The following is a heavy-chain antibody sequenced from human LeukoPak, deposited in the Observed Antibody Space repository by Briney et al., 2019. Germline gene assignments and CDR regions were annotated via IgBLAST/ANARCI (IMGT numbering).Heavy chain of an antibody. CDR1: GGSISRYY. V-gene: IGHV4-59*08. Sequence: PSETLSLTCTVSGGSISRYYWSWIRQPPGRGLEWIGYIYYSGTTNYNPSLKSRVTISVDTSKNQFSLKLTSVTAADTAVYYCARVGGSGWYLGSFDYWGQGTLVTVSS. D-gene: IGHD6-19*01. CDR3: ARVGGSGWYLGSFDY. CDR2: IYYSGTT. J-gene: IGHJ4*02.